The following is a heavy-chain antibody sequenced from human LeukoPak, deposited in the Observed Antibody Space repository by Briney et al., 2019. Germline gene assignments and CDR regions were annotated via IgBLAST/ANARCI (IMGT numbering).Heavy chain of an antibody. CDR1: GFTFSSYA. D-gene: IGHD1-26*01. Sequence: GGSLRLSCAASGFTFSSYAMHWVRQAPGKGLEYVSAISSNGGSTYYANSVKGRFTISRDNSKNTLYLQMGSLRAEDMAVYYCARTDSRARELRLFDYWGQGTLVTVSS. V-gene: IGHV3-64*01. CDR3: ARTDSRARELRLFDY. J-gene: IGHJ4*02. CDR2: ISSNGGST.